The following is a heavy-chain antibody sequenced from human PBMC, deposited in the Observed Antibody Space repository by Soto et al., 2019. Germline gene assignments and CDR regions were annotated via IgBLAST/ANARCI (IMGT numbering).Heavy chain of an antibody. Sequence: GGSLRLSCAASGFTFSSYAMSWVRQAPGKGLEWVSAISGSGGSTYYADSVKGRFTISRDNSKNTLYLQMNSLRAEDTAVYYCAKDRRLLWFGELGKFDYWGQGTLVTVSS. V-gene: IGHV3-23*01. CDR1: GFTFSSYA. CDR2: ISGSGGST. D-gene: IGHD3-10*01. J-gene: IGHJ4*02. CDR3: AKDRRLLWFGELGKFDY.